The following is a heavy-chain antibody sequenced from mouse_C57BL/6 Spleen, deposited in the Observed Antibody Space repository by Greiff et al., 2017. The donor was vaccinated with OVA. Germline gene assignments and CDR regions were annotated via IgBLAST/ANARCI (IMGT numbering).Heavy chain of an antibody. V-gene: IGHV1-81*01. CDR1: GYTFTSYG. Sequence: VKLLESGAELARPGASVKLSCKASGYTFTSYGISWVKQRTGQGLEWIGVICHRSGNTYSNEKLKGKATLTTDKAYCTAYMELRSLTSEDSAVYCCARNYGSRDYIDYWGQGTTLTVSS. CDR2: ICHRSGNT. D-gene: IGHD1-1*01. J-gene: IGHJ2*01. CDR3: ARNYGSRDYIDY.